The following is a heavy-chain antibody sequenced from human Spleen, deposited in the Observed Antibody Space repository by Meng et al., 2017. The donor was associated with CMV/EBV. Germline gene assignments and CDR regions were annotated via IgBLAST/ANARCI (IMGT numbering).Heavy chain of an antibody. D-gene: IGHD6-13*01. Sequence: KASGYSFTSYGISWVRQAPGQGLEWMGWISAYNGNTIYAQKFQGRVTMTTDTSTSTAYLELRSLRSGDTAVYYCARDQQLIPAEYFQHWGPGTLVTVSS. V-gene: IGHV1-18*01. J-gene: IGHJ1*01. CDR2: ISAYNGNT. CDR1: GYSFTSYG. CDR3: ARDQQLIPAEYFQH.